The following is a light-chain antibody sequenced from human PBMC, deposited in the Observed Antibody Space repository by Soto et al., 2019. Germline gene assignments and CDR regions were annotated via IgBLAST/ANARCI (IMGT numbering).Light chain of an antibody. J-gene: IGKJ1*01. CDR2: GAS. V-gene: IGKV3-20*01. CDR1: QGIGDT. Sequence: ETVMTQSPATLSVSPGERATLSCRASQGIGDTLAWYQQKPGQTPRLLIYGASSRATGIPDRFSGSGSGTDFTLTISRLEPEDFAVYYCQQYGSSPRTFGQGTKVDI. CDR3: QQYGSSPRT.